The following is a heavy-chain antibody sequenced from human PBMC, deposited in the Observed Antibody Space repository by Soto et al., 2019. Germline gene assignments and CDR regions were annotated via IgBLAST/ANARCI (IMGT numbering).Heavy chain of an antibody. Sequence: GGSLRLSCAASGFTFREFSMSWVRQAPGTGLEWVSTLSDSGGSAFYADSVMGRFTISRDNSNNTLYLQMNSLRAEDTARYYCAKDRDIAYHLEGGFYYSGMDVWGQGTTVTVSS. CDR2: LSDSGGSA. V-gene: IGHV3-23*01. D-gene: IGHD5-12*01. CDR3: AKDRDIAYHLEGGFYYSGMDV. J-gene: IGHJ6*02. CDR1: GFTFREFS.